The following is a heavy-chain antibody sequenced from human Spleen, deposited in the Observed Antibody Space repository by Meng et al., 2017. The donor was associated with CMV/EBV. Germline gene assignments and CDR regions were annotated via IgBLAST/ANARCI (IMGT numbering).Heavy chain of an antibody. CDR3: ARVVSSWTYNWFDT. CDR2: IRVYNGNA. CDR1: GYTLTSYD. Sequence: ASVKVSCNASGYTLTSYDISWVRQAPGQGREWMGWIRVYNGNANYAQKFQGRASMTTDTSTTIAYLELRNLRYDDTAVYYCARVVSSWTYNWFDTWGQGTLVTVSS. D-gene: IGHD6-13*01. V-gene: IGHV1-18*01. J-gene: IGHJ5*02.